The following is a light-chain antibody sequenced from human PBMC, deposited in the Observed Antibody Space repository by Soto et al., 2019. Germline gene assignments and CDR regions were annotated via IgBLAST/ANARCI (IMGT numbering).Light chain of an antibody. V-gene: IGLV1-47*01. J-gene: IGLJ1*01. CDR3: AAWDDSLSGYV. CDR2: RNN. CDR1: SSNIGSNY. Sequence: QSVLTQPPSASGTPGQRVTTSCSGSSSNIGSNYVYWYQQLAGTAPKLLIYRNNQRPSGVPDRFSGSKSGTSASLAISGLRSEDEADYYCAAWDDSLSGYVFGTGTKVTVL.